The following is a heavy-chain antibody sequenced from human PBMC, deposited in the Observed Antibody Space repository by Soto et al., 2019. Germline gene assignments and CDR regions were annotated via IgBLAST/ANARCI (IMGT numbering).Heavy chain of an antibody. CDR3: ATTTQRWNWFDP. CDR2: MNPNSGNT. V-gene: IGHV1-8*01. Sequence: GASGKGSCKGSGYTFTRYDINWGRQATGQGLEWMGWMNPNSGNTGYAQKFQGRVTMTRNTSISTVYMELSSLRSEDTAVYYCATTTQRWNWFDPWGQGTLVTVSS. J-gene: IGHJ5*02. D-gene: IGHD1-1*01. CDR1: GYTFTRYD.